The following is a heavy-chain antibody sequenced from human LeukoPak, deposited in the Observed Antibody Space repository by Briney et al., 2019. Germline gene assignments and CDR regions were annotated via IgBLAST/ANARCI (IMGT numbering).Heavy chain of an antibody. CDR3: ARFKGSYYFSFDY. J-gene: IGHJ4*02. Sequence: RGESLKTSCKGSGYSFTSYWIGWVRQMPGKGLEWMGIIYPGDSDTRYSPSFQGQVTISADKSISTAYLQWSSLKASDTAMYYCARFKGSYYFSFDYWGQGTLVTVSS. CDR1: GYSFTSYW. V-gene: IGHV5-51*01. CDR2: IYPGDSDT. D-gene: IGHD1-26*01.